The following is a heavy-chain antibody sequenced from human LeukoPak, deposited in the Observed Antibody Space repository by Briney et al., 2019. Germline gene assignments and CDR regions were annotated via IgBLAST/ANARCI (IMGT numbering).Heavy chain of an antibody. CDR1: GGTFSSYA. J-gene: IGHJ4*02. Sequence: GASVKVSCKASGGTFSSYAISWVRQAPGQGLEWMGGIIPIFGTANYAQKFQGRVTITTDESTSTAYMELSSLRSEDTAVYYCARGWELRGPSDYWGQGTLVTVSS. D-gene: IGHD1-26*01. CDR3: ARGWELRGPSDY. CDR2: IIPIFGTA. V-gene: IGHV1-69*05.